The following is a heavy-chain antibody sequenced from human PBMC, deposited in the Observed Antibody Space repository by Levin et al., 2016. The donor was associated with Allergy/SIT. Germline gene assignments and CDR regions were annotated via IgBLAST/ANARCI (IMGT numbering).Heavy chain of an antibody. CDR3: ARDTYYYDSSGYYKFREFDY. CDR2: INPSGGIT. Sequence: WVRQAPGQGLEWMGMINPSGGITTYAQKFQGRVTMTRDTSTGTVYMELSSLRSEDTAVYYCARDTYYYDSSGYYKFREFDYWGQGTLVTVSS. J-gene: IGHJ4*02. V-gene: IGHV1-46*01. D-gene: IGHD3-22*01.